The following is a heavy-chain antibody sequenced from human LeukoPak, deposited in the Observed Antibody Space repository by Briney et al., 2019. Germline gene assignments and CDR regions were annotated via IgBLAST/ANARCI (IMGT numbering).Heavy chain of an antibody. CDR3: ARGGVLRYFDWLSENRDNWFDP. D-gene: IGHD3-9*01. CDR1: GFTFSSYS. V-gene: IGHV3-21*01. CDR2: ISSSSSYI. J-gene: IGHJ5*02. Sequence: SGGSLRLSCAASGFTFSSYSMNWVRQAPGKGLEWVSCISSSSSYIYYADSVKGRFTISRDNAKNSLYLQMNSLRAEDTAVYYCARGGVLRYFDWLSENRDNWFDPWGQGTLVTVSS.